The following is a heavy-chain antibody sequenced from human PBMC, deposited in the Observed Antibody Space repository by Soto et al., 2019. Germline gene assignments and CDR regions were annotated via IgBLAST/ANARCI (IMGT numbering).Heavy chain of an antibody. Sequence: EVQLLESGGGLVQPGGSLRLSCAASGFTFTSYDVSWVRQAPGKGLEWVSTIRGSGGTTFYADSVKGRFTISIDNSNNTLYLQMNSLRAEDTAVYYCAKEREKIDYYDSSCFWDYWGQGTLVTVSS. CDR1: GFTFTSYD. J-gene: IGHJ4*02. CDR3: AKEREKIDYYDSSCFWDY. D-gene: IGHD3-22*01. V-gene: IGHV3-23*01. CDR2: IRGSGGTT.